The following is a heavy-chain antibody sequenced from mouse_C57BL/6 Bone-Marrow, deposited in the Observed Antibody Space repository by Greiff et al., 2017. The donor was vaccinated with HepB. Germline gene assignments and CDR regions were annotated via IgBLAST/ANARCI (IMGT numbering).Heavy chain of an antibody. D-gene: IGHD1-1*01. J-gene: IGHJ3*01. V-gene: IGHV1-66*01. CDR3: ARSRDYYGSGDFAY. Sequence: VHLVESGPELVKPGASVKISCKASGYSFTSYYIHWVKQRPGQGLEWIGWIYPGSGNTKYNEKFKGKATLTADTSSSTAYMQLSSLTSEDSAVYYCARSRDYYGSGDFAYWGQGTLVTVSA. CDR1: GYSFTSYY. CDR2: IYPGSGNT.